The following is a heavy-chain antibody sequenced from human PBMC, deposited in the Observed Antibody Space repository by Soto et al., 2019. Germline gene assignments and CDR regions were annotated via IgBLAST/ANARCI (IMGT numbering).Heavy chain of an antibody. D-gene: IGHD3-10*01. CDR3: ARDRSYYSDY. CDR1: GYTFTSYG. V-gene: IGHV1-18*01. CDR2: ISAYNGNT. Sequence: ASVKVSCQPSGYTFTSYGISWVRQAPGQGLEWMGWISAYNGNTNYAQKLQGRVTMTRDTSTSTAYTELRSLRADDTAVYYCARDRSYYSDYWGQGTLVTVSS. J-gene: IGHJ4*02.